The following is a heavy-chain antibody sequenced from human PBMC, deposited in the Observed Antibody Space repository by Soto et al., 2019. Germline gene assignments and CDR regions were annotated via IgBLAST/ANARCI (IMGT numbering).Heavy chain of an antibody. CDR1: GFTFTSYG. D-gene: IGHD6-13*01. J-gene: IGHJ4*02. CDR2: TSAYNGNT. Sequence: QVQLVQSGAAVKKPGASVKVSCKASGFTFTSYGLTWVRLAPGQGREWMGWTSAYNGNTRYVQKLQGRVNMTTDTSTSTGYMELRSLRSDDTAVYYCARWQDSIRWATGVDCRGQGTLVTVSS. CDR3: ARWQDSIRWATGVDC. V-gene: IGHV1-18*01.